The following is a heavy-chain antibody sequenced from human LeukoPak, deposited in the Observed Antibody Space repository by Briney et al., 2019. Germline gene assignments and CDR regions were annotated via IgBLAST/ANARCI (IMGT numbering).Heavy chain of an antibody. D-gene: IGHD1-26*01. CDR2: VIPILGTT. J-gene: IGHJ4*02. Sequence: SVKVSCKASGRTFSRSAISWVRQAPGQGLQWMGGVIPILGTTNYAQRFQDRVSITTDDSTSTSYMEFRSLRSVDTAVYYCARDDGSATMGFDSWGQGTLVTVSS. CDR3: ARDDGSATMGFDS. V-gene: IGHV1-69*05. CDR1: GRTFSRSA.